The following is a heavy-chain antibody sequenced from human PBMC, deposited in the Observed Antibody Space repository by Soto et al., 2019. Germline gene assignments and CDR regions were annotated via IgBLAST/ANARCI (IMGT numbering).Heavy chain of an antibody. CDR1: GYTFTSYG. CDR3: AREGGVVTPGGYYYYGMDV. CDR2: INPNGGNT. D-gene: IGHD2-21*02. Sequence: GASVKVSCKASGYTFTSYGISWVRQAPGQGLEWMGIINPNGGNTSYAQKFQGRVTMTRDTSTSTVYMELSSLRSEDTAVYYCAREGGVVTPGGYYYYGMDVWGQGTTVTVSS. V-gene: IGHV1-46*01. J-gene: IGHJ6*02.